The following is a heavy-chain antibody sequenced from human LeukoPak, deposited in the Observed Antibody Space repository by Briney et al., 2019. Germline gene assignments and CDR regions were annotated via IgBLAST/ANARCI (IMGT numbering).Heavy chain of an antibody. Sequence: SQTLSLTCAISGDSVSRSSTAWNWIRQSPSRGLEWLGRTFYWSRWYNDYAISVKSRITINADTSKNQFSLQLSSVTPEDTAVYFCARGRMSYYAMDVWGQGTTVTASS. V-gene: IGHV6-1*01. J-gene: IGHJ6*02. D-gene: IGHD2-8*01. CDR3: ARGRMSYYAMDV. CDR2: TFYWSRWYN. CDR1: GDSVSRSSTA.